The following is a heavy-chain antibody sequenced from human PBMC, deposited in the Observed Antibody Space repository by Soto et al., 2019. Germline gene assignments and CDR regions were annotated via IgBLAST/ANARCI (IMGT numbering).Heavy chain of an antibody. D-gene: IGHD1-1*01. J-gene: IGHJ4*02. CDR3: ARDPGTGAALRAYHFDY. CDR2: INAGNVDT. CDR1: RYSFTTYA. Sequence: QVQLVQSGAEVKKPGASVKVSCKASRYSFTTYALHWVRQAPGQRLEWMGWINAGNVDTKYSEKFQGRVTITRDTSANTAYMELSSLRSEDTSVYYCARDPGTGAALRAYHFDYWGQGTLVTVSS. V-gene: IGHV1-3*01.